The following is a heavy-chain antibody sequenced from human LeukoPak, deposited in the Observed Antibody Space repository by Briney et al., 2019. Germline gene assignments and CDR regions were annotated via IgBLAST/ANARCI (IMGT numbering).Heavy chain of an antibody. CDR3: ARDGYYTSGRNPYFDY. J-gene: IGHJ4*02. CDR1: GLTFSEYS. CDR2: ISSRSNYI. D-gene: IGHD3-10*01. Sequence: PGGSLRLSCAASGLTFSEYSMNWVRQAPGKGLEWVSSISSRSNYIYYADSVKGRFTISRDNAKNSLYLQMNSLRAEDTGVYYCARDGYYTSGRNPYFDYWGQGTLVTVSS. V-gene: IGHV3-21*01.